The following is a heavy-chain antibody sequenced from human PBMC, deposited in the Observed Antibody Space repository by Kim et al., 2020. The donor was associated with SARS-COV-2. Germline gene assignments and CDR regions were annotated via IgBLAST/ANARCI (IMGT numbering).Heavy chain of an antibody. J-gene: IGHJ5*02. CDR3: VRDPQRGPGDWFDP. Sequence: GGSLRLSCVAPGFSSYGMHWVRQAPGKGLEWVARIWNDGSNEEYVDSVRGRFTISRDNSRDTVYLQMSSLRVEDTGFYYCVRDPQRGPGDWFDPWGQGTLVTVSS. V-gene: IGHV3-33*01. CDR2: IWNDGSNE. CDR1: GFSSYG. D-gene: IGHD7-27*01.